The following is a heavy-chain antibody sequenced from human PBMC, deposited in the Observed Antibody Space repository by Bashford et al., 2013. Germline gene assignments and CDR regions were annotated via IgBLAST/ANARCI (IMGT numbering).Heavy chain of an antibody. CDR3: ASSYYDTSGYLGRDY. V-gene: IGHV3-21*01. J-gene: IGHJ4*02. D-gene: IGHD3-22*01. Sequence: VRQASTGRGTWSGSSSISSTSSHIYYADSVKGRFTVSRDNAKNSLYLLMNSLRAEDTAVYYCASSYYDTSGYLGRDYWGKGNPGHRLL. CDR2: ISSTSSHI.